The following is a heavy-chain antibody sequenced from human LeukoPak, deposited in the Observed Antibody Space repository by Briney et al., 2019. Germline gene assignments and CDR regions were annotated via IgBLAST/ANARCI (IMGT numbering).Heavy chain of an antibody. D-gene: IGHD2-15*01. Sequence: KPSETLSLTCTVSGGSISSYYWNWIRQPPGKGLEWIGYIYYSGSTNYNPSLKSRVTISVDTSKNQFSLKLSSVTAADTAVYYCARNVVASPFYFDYWGQGTLVTVSS. CDR1: GGSISSYY. J-gene: IGHJ4*02. CDR3: ARNVVASPFYFDY. V-gene: IGHV4-59*08. CDR2: IYYSGST.